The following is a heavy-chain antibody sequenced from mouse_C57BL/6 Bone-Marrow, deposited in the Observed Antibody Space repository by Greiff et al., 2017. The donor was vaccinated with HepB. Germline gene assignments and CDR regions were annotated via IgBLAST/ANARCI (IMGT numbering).Heavy chain of an antibody. V-gene: IGHV10-1*01. Sequence: EVKLVESGGGLVQPKGSLKLSCAASGFSFNTYAMNWVRQAPGKGLEWVARIRSKSNNYATYYADSVKDRFTISRDDSESMLYLQMNNLKTEDTAMYYCVRGNGYYAWFAYWGQGTLVTVSA. CDR2: IRSKSNNYAT. D-gene: IGHD2-3*01. CDR3: VRGNGYYAWFAY. CDR1: GFSFNTYA. J-gene: IGHJ3*01.